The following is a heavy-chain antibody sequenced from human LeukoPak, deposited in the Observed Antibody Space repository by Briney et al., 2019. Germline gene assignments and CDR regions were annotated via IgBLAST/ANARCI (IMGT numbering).Heavy chain of an antibody. Sequence: ASVKVSCMASGYTFIGYYMHWVRQAPGQGLEWMGWINPNSGGTNYAQKFQGRVTTTSDTSISTAYMELSRLRPDDTAVYYCAREDYYDSSGYYKNKEYFQHWGQGTLVTVSS. CDR2: INPNSGGT. CDR3: AREDYYDSSGYYKNKEYFQH. CDR1: GYTFIGYY. D-gene: IGHD3-22*01. J-gene: IGHJ1*01. V-gene: IGHV1-2*02.